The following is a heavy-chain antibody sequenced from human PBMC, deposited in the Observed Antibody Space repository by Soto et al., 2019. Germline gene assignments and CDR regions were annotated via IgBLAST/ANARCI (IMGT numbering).Heavy chain of an antibody. CDR1: GGSFSGYY. Sequence: PSETLSLTCAVYGGSFSGYYWSWIRQPPGKGLEWIGEINHSGSTNYNPSLKSRVTISVDTSKNQFSLKLSSVTAADTAVYYCARVGDHDFWSGLEAYYYYYMDVWGKGTTVTVSS. V-gene: IGHV4-34*01. J-gene: IGHJ6*03. D-gene: IGHD3-3*01. CDR2: INHSGST. CDR3: ARVGDHDFWSGLEAYYYYYMDV.